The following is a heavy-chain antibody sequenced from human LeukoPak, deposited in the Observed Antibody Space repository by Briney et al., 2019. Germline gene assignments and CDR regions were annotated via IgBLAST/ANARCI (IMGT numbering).Heavy chain of an antibody. CDR3: ARIAIFGVVITGAFDI. V-gene: IGHV4-4*02. D-gene: IGHD3-3*01. CDR1: GGPISSSNW. J-gene: IGHJ3*02. CDR2: INHSGST. Sequence: MPSGTLSLTCAVSGGPISSSNWWSWVRQPPGKGLEWIGEINHSGSTNYNPSLKSRVTISVDTSKNQFSLKLSSVTAADTAVYYCARIAIFGVVITGAFDIWGQGTMVTVSS.